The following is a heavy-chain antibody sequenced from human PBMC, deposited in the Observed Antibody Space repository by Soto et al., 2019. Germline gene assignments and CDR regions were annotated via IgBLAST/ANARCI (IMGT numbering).Heavy chain of an antibody. D-gene: IGHD1-1*01. Sequence: QVRRVQSGAEVKKPGASVKVSCKGSGYAFTTYGITWVRQAPGQGLEWMGWISAHNGNTNYAQKLQGRVTVTRDTSTSTAYMELRSLRSDDTAVYYCARGRYGDYWGQGALVTVSS. CDR2: ISAHNGNT. V-gene: IGHV1-18*01. CDR1: GYAFTTYG. CDR3: ARGRYGDY. J-gene: IGHJ4*02.